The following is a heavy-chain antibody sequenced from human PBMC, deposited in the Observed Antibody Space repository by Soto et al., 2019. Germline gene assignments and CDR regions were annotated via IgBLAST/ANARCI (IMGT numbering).Heavy chain of an antibody. CDR3: ASVLVGATYYYGMDF. D-gene: IGHD1-26*01. CDR2: IIPIFGTA. J-gene: IGHJ6*02. Sequence: QVQLVQSGAEVKKPGSSVKVSCKASGGTFSSYAISWVRQAPGQGLEWMVGIIPIFGTADYAQKFQGRVTITADESTSTAYMELSSLRSEDTVLYVCASVLVGATYYYGMDFWGQGTTVTVSS. V-gene: IGHV1-69*12. CDR1: GGTFSSYA.